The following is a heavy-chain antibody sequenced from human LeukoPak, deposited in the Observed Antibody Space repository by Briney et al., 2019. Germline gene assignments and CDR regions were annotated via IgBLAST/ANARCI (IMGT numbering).Heavy chain of an antibody. D-gene: IGHD2-2*01. CDR2: ISSSSSYI. Sequence: GGSLRLSCAASGFTFSSYSMNWVRQAPGKGLEWVSSISSSSSYIYYADSVKGRFTISRDNAKNSLYLQMNSLRAEDTAVYYCARALSSNPYCSSTSCYVYAFDIWGQGTMVTVSS. CDR1: GFTFSSYS. CDR3: ARALSSNPYCSSTSCYVYAFDI. J-gene: IGHJ3*02. V-gene: IGHV3-21*01.